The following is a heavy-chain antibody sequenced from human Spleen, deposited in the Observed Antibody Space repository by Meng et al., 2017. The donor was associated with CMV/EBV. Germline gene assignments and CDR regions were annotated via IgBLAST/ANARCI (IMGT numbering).Heavy chain of an antibody. J-gene: IGHJ4*02. D-gene: IGHD2-15*01. Sequence: AELVKSWAEVEKPWASMNVSCKTSGYTFTGYYMHWGRQAPGQGLEWMGWINPNSGGTNYAQNFQGRVTMTRDTFISTAYMELSRLGYDYTAVYYCARDSGSCWSSDYWGQGTLVTVSS. V-gene: IGHV1-2*02. CDR1: GYTFTGYY. CDR3: ARDSGSCWSSDY. CDR2: INPNSGGT.